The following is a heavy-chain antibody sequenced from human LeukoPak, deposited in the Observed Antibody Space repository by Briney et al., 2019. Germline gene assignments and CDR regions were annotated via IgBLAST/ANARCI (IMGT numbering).Heavy chain of an antibody. CDR1: GGSFSGYY. CDR2: INHSGST. V-gene: IGHV4-34*01. D-gene: IGHD2-2*01. J-gene: IGHJ6*03. Sequence: PSETLSLTCAVYGGSFSGYYWSWIRQPPGKELEWIGEINHSGSTNYNPSLKSRVTISVDTSKNQFSLKLSSVTAADTAVYYCARDIVVVPAASPYYYYYMDVWGKGTTVTVSS. CDR3: ARDIVVVPAASPYYYYYMDV.